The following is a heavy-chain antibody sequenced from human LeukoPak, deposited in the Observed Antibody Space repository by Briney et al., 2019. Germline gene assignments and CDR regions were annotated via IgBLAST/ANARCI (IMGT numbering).Heavy chain of an antibody. V-gene: IGHV3-30*02. Sequence: SGGSLRLSCAASGFTFSSYGMHWVRQAPGKGLEWVAFIRYDGSNKYYADSVKGRFTISRDNSKNTLYLQMNSLRAEDTAVYYCAKDENYCSSTSCLWYYYYYMVVWGKGTTVTVSS. D-gene: IGHD2-2*01. J-gene: IGHJ6*03. CDR3: AKDENYCSSTSCLWYYYYYMVV. CDR2: IRYDGSNK. CDR1: GFTFSSYG.